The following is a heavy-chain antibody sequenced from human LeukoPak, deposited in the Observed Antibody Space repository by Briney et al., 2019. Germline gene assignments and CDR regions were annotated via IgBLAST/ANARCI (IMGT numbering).Heavy chain of an antibody. CDR2: IYYSGST. V-gene: IGHV4-39*01. D-gene: IGHD6-19*01. J-gene: IGHJ6*03. CDR1: GGSINSSSYY. Sequence: PSETLSLTCTVSGGSINSSSYYWGWIRQPPGKGLEWIGSIYYSGSTYYNPSLKSRVTISVDTSKNQFSLKLSSVTAADTAVYYCAGYPVAAHYYYYYMDVWGKGTTVTVSS. CDR3: AGYPVAAHYYYYYMDV.